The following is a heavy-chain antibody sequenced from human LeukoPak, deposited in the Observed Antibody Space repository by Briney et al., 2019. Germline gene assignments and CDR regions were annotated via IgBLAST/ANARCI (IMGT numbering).Heavy chain of an antibody. D-gene: IGHD2-21*01. J-gene: IGHJ4*02. CDR3: AREWGLIAVAGGPGY. CDR1: GFTFSKYG. CDR2: IWYDGHNN. Sequence: GGSLRLSCVASGFTFSKYGMHWVRQAPGKGLQWLAIIWYDGHNNYYADSVKGRFTISRDNSKNTLFLEMNDLKAEDTAVYYCAREWGLIAVAGGPGYWGQGTLVTVSS. V-gene: IGHV3-33*01.